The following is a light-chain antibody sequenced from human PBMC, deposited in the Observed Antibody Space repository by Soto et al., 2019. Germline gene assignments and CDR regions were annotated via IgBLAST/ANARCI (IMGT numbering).Light chain of an antibody. J-gene: IGLJ1*01. Sequence: QSVLIQPPSASGSPGQSVTISCTGTSSDVGGYNYVSWYQQHPGKAPKLMIYEVSRRPSGVPGRFSGSKSGNTASLTVSGLQAEDEADYYCSSYAGSNNYVFGTGTKVTVL. V-gene: IGLV2-8*01. CDR1: SSDVGGYNY. CDR2: EVS. CDR3: SSYAGSNNYV.